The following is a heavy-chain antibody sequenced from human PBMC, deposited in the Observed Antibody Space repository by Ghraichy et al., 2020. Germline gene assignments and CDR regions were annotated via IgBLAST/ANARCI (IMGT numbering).Heavy chain of an antibody. D-gene: IGHD3-22*01. Sequence: SETLSLTCTVSGGSITNHYWSWIRQPAGKGLEWIGRFYTSGATNYNPSLKSRVTMSVDTSKNQFSLKLSSVTAADTAVYYCASGTYYDNWGFDYWGQGTLVTVSS. J-gene: IGHJ4*02. CDR3: ASGTYYDNWGFDY. V-gene: IGHV4-4*07. CDR1: GGSITNHY. CDR2: FYTSGAT.